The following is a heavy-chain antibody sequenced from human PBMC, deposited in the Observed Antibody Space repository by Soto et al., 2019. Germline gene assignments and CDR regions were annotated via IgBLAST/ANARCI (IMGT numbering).Heavy chain of an antibody. J-gene: IGHJ6*02. Sequence: QVQLVASGGGVVQPGRSLRLSCAASGFTFSSYAMHWVRQAPGKGLEWVAVISYDGSNKYYADSVKGRFTISRDNSKNTLYLQMNSLRAEDTAVYYCARIMTTIFYYYYGMDVWGQGTTVTLSS. CDR2: ISYDGSNK. CDR3: ARIMTTIFYYYYGMDV. D-gene: IGHD3-16*01. V-gene: IGHV3-30-3*01. CDR1: GFTFSSYA.